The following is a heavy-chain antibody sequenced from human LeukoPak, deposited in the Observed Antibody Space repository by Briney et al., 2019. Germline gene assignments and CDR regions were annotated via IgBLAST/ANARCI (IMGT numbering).Heavy chain of an antibody. V-gene: IGHV4-34*01. Sequence: SETLSLTCAVYGGPFSGYYWSWIRQPPGKGLDWIGEINHSGSTNYNPSLKSRVTISVDTSKNQFSLKLSSVTAADTAVYYCASYYYYGMDVWGQGTTVTVSS. CDR2: INHSGST. J-gene: IGHJ6*02. CDR1: GGPFSGYY. CDR3: ASYYYYGMDV.